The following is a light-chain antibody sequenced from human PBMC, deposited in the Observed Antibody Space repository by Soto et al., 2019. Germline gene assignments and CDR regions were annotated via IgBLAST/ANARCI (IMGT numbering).Light chain of an antibody. CDR2: WSS. CDR3: QQYYSPPPT. CDR1: QSVFFSSNNKNY. V-gene: IGKV4-1*01. J-gene: IGKJ4*01. Sequence: DIVMTQSPDSLDVSLGERATINCKSSQSVFFSSNNKNYLAWYQQKLGQPPNLLIYWSSTRQSGVPDRFSGSGSGTDFNLTISSLQAEDVAVYYCQQYYSPPPTFGGGTKVDIK.